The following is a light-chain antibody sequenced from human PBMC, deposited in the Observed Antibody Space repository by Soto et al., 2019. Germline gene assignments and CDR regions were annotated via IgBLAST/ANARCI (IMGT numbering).Light chain of an antibody. Sequence: DIVMTQSPDSLPVSLGERATINCKSSQSILYSSDNKNYLAWYQQTPGQPPKLLIYWASTRESGVPDRFSGSGSGTDFTLTISSLQAEDAAIYYCQQYYTDAWTLGQGTKVDIK. V-gene: IGKV4-1*01. CDR1: QSILYSSDNKNY. CDR3: QQYYTDAWT. CDR2: WAS. J-gene: IGKJ1*01.